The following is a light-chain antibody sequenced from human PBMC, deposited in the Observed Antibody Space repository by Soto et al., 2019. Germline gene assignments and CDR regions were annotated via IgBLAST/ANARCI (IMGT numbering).Light chain of an antibody. CDR3: QQSYSAPHT. CDR1: QSVLYSSNNKNY. Sequence: DIVMTQSPDSLTVSLGARATINCKSSQSVLYSSNNKNYLAWYQQQPGQPPKLLISWASTRESGVPDRFSGSGSGTDFTLTISSLQAEDVAVYYCQQSYSAPHTFGQGTKVEIK. V-gene: IGKV4-1*01. J-gene: IGKJ1*01. CDR2: WAS.